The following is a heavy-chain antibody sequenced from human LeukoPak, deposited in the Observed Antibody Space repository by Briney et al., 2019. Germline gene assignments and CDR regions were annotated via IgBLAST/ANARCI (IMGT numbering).Heavy chain of an antibody. CDR2: INPNSGDT. J-gene: IGHJ4*02. V-gene: IGHV1-2*02. D-gene: IGHD3-22*01. CDR3: ARSFEENDSSGYLVY. Sequence: GASVKVSCKASGYTFTGYYMHWVRQAPGQGPEWMGWINPNSGDTNYAQKFQGRVTMTRDTSISTAYMELSRLRSDDTAVYYCARSFEENDSSGYLVYWGQGTLVTVSS. CDR1: GYTFTGYY.